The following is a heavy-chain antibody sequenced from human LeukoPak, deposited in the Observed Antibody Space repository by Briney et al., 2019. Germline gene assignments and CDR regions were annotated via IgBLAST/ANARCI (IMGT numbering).Heavy chain of an antibody. J-gene: IGHJ5*02. CDR1: GFTFSNYG. CDR3: ATAQSFTFDP. V-gene: IGHV3-7*05. Sequence: PGGSLRLSCAASGFTFSNYGMGWVRQAPGTGLEWVGSIKEDGSETHYVDSVKGRFTISRANSENSLSLQMNGLRAEDTAVYYCATAQSFTFDPWGQGIVVTVSS. CDR2: IKEDGSET. D-gene: IGHD3-3*02.